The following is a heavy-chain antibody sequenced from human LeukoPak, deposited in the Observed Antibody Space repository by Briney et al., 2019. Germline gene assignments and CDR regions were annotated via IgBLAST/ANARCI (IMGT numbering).Heavy chain of an antibody. Sequence: GGSLRLSCAASGFTFSSYEMNWVRQAPGKGLEWVSYIGTSGSSIYYADSVKGRFTISRDNAKSSLFLQMNSLRAEDTAVYYCAHVKARSGSTFDIWGQGTMVTVSS. CDR1: GFTFSSYE. J-gene: IGHJ3*02. CDR3: AHVKARSGSTFDI. V-gene: IGHV3-48*03. D-gene: IGHD3-10*01. CDR2: IGTSGSSI.